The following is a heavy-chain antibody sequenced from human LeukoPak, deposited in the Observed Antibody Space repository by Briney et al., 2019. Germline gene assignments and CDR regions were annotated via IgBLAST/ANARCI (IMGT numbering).Heavy chain of an antibody. CDR2: IKQDGSET. D-gene: IGHD5-12*01. Sequence: GGSLRLSCAASGFTFSSYWMTWVRQTPGKGLEWVANIKQDGSETYYVDSVKGRFTISRDNAKNSLYLQMNGLRAEDTAVYYCAIYSGWSYWGQGTLVTVSS. J-gene: IGHJ4*02. V-gene: IGHV3-7*03. CDR3: AIYSGWSY. CDR1: GFTFSSYW.